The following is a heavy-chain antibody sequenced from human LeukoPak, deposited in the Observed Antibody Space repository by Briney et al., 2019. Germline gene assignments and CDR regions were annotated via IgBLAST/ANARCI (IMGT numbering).Heavy chain of an antibody. V-gene: IGHV1-69*01. Sequence: SVKVSCKASGGTFSSYAISWVRQAPGQGLEWMGGIIPIFGTANYAQKFQGRVTITADESTSTAYMELSSLRSEDTAVYYCARTTAYYYGSGSYRFDPWGQGTLVTVSS. CDR3: ARTTAYYYGSGSYRFDP. CDR1: GGTFSSYA. D-gene: IGHD3-10*01. CDR2: IIPIFGTA. J-gene: IGHJ5*02.